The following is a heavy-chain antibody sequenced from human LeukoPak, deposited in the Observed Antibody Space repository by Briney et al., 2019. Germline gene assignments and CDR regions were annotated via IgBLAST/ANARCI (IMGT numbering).Heavy chain of an antibody. Sequence: ASVKVSCKTSGYTFTGYYLHWVRQAPGQRPEWMGRIDPDSGGTHYGQKFQGRVTVTRDTSITTVYMELSGLTSDDTAVYYCARVPGPYTTSRFDFWGQGTLVTVSS. CDR2: IDPDSGGT. V-gene: IGHV1-2*02. D-gene: IGHD2-2*02. J-gene: IGHJ4*02. CDR3: ARVPGPYTTSRFDF. CDR1: GYTFTGYY.